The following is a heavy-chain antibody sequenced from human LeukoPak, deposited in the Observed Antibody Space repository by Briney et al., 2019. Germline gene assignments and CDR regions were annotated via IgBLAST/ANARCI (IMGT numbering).Heavy chain of an antibody. CDR2: ISSDGSNK. V-gene: IGHV3-30*18. CDR3: AKFSGRHFDY. Sequence: GGSLRLSCATSGFILRSYGMHWVRQAPGKGLEWVAVISSDGSNKYYADSVKGRFTISRDNSNNTLNLQMHSLRAEDTAVYYCAKFSGRHFDYWGQGTLVTVSS. CDR1: GFILRSYG. J-gene: IGHJ4*02.